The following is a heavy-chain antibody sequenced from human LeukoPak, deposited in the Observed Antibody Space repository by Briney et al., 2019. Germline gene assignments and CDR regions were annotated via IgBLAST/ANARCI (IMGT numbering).Heavy chain of an antibody. CDR3: ARGEWELPFDY. V-gene: IGHV3-30-3*01. J-gene: IGHJ4*02. Sequence: QPGGSLRLSCAASGFTFSSYAMHWVRQAPGKGLEWVAVISYDGSNKYYADSVKGRFTISRDNSKNTLYLQMNSLRAEDTAVHYCARGEWELPFDYWGQGTLVTVSS. CDR1: GFTFSSYA. CDR2: ISYDGSNK. D-gene: IGHD1-26*01.